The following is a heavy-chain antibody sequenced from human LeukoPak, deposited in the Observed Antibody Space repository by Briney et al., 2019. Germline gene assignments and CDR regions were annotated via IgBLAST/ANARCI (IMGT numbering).Heavy chain of an antibody. CDR3: ARDYPTAAVRIDY. J-gene: IGHJ4*02. CDR2: ISAYNGNT. D-gene: IGHD6-25*01. CDR1: AYTFTSYG. Sequence: GASVKVSCKASAYTFTSYGTSWVRQAPGQGLEWLGWISAYNGNTNYAQKLQGRVTLTTDTSTSTAYMEVRSLRSDDTAVYYCARDYPTAAVRIDYWGQGTLVTVSS. V-gene: IGHV1-18*01.